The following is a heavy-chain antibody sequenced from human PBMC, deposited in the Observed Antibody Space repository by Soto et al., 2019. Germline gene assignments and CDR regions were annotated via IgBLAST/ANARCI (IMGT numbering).Heavy chain of an antibody. J-gene: IGHJ5*02. CDR1: GYTFTSYA. CDR2: INAGNGNT. Sequence: ASVKVSCKASGYTFTSYAMHWVRQAPGQRLEWMGWINAGNGNTKYSQKFQGRVTITRDTSASTAYMELSSLRSEDTAVYYCARDPRPRIPTPRIDPWGQGTLVTVSS. V-gene: IGHV1-3*01. CDR3: ARDPRPRIPTPRIDP. D-gene: IGHD6-6*01.